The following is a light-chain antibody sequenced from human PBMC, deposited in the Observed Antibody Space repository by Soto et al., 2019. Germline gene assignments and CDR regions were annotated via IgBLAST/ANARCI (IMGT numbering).Light chain of an antibody. Sequence: DINITQCPSILHASVGDRVTMTCRASQSLSSYLAWYQQKPGKTPNLLIYDACNLESGVPSRFSGSGSGTEFTLTISSLQPDDFATYYCQQYNSYPWTFGRGTKVDI. V-gene: IGKV1-5*01. J-gene: IGKJ1*01. CDR2: DAC. CDR1: QSLSSY. CDR3: QQYNSYPWT.